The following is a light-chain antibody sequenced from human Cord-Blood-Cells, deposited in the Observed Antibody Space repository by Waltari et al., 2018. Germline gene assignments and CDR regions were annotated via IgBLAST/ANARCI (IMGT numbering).Light chain of an antibody. J-gene: IGKJ2*01. Sequence: AIQLTQSPSSLSASVGDRVTITCRASQGIISALAWYQQKPGKAPKLLIYDASSLESGVPSRFSGSGTGTDFTLTISSLQPEDLATYYSQQFNNYPLYTFGQWTKLEIK. CDR1: QGIISA. CDR3: QQFNNYPLYT. V-gene: IGKV1D-13*01. CDR2: DAS.